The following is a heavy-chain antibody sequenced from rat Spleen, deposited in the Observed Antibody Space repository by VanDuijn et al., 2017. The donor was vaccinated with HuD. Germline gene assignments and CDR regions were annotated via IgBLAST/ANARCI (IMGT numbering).Heavy chain of an antibody. J-gene: IGHJ3*01. CDR3: ARRLTGRTH. D-gene: IGHD5-1*01. V-gene: IGHV5S23*01. CDR1: GFTFSNYY. CDR2: ITNTGGST. Sequence: EVQLVESGGDLIQPGRSLKLSCAASGFTFSNYYMAWVRQAPGKGLEWVASITNTGGSTYYPDSVKGRFTISRDNAKSTLYLQMNSLRSEDTATYYCARRLTGRTHWGQGTLVTVSS.